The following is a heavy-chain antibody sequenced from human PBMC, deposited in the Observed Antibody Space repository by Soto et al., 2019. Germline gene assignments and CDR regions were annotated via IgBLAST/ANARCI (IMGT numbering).Heavy chain of an antibody. D-gene: IGHD3-10*01. CDR1: GYTFTSYG. CDR3: ARDWPITMVRGVTTDAFDI. Sequence: QVQLVQSGAEVKKPGASVKVSCKASGYTFTSYGISWVRQAPGQGLEWMGWISAYNGNTNYAQKLQGRVTMTTDTYTSTAYMELRSLRSYDTDVYYCARDWPITMVRGVTTDAFDIWGQGTMVTVSS. J-gene: IGHJ3*02. V-gene: IGHV1-18*01. CDR2: ISAYNGNT.